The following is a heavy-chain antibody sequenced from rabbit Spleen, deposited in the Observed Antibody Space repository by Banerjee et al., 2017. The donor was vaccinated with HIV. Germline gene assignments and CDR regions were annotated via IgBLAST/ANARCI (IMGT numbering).Heavy chain of an antibody. CDR3: ARDEVYAGYAGFGYATLHYFDL. D-gene: IGHD7-1*01. J-gene: IGHJ4*01. CDR1: GFDFSSNA. Sequence: QEQLVESGGGLVQPEGSLTLTCKSSGFDFSSNAMCWVRQAPGKGPEWIGCIYAGSSATTWYASWAKGRFTISKTASTTVTLQMTSLTAADTATYFCARDEVYAGYAGFGYATLHYFDLWGPGTLVTVS. CDR2: IYAGSSATT. V-gene: IGHV1S45*01.